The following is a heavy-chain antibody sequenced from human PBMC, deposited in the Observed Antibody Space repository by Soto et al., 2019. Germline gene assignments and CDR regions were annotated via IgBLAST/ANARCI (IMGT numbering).Heavy chain of an antibody. CDR2: ISYDGSNK. Sequence: GGSLRLSCAASGFTFSSYGMHWVRQAPGKGLEWVAVISYDGSNKYYADSVKGRFTISRDNSKNTLYLQMNSLRAEDTAVYYCAKGRLWLIHYNWFDTWGRGTLVTVSS. V-gene: IGHV3-30*18. J-gene: IGHJ5*02. D-gene: IGHD6-19*01. CDR1: GFTFSSYG. CDR3: AKGRLWLIHYNWFDT.